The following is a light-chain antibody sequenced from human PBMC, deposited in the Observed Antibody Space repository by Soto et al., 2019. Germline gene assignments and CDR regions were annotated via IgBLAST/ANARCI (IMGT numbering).Light chain of an antibody. J-gene: IGKJ3*01. V-gene: IGKV3-11*01. CDR1: QSVSSY. Sequence: EIVLTQSPATLSLSPGDKVTLSCRASQSVSSYLSWNQQKPGQAPRLLIYEASKRATGIPARFSGSGSGTDFTLTISSLETEDFAVYFCQQYSRWPRETFGPGTKVDIK. CDR3: QQYSRWPRET. CDR2: EAS.